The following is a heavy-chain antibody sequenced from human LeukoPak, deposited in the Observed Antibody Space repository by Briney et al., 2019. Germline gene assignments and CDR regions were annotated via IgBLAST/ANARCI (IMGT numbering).Heavy chain of an antibody. CDR3: ARRCYGDYVSPFDY. D-gene: IGHD4-17*01. CDR1: GGSFSGYY. J-gene: IGHJ4*02. V-gene: IGHV4-34*01. CDR2: INHSGST. Sequence: SETLSLTCAVYGGSFSGYYWSWIRQPPGKGLEWIGEINHSGSTNYNPSLKSRVTISVDTSKNQFSLKLSSVTAADTAVYYCARRCYGDYVSPFDYWGQGTLVTVSS.